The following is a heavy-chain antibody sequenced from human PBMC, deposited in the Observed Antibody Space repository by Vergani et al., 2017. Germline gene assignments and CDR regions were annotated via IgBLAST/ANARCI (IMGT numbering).Heavy chain of an antibody. V-gene: IGHV3-23*01. CDR2: LTGGGGST. Sequence: EVQLLESGGSLKQPGGSVRLSCAASGFTFSTYAMHWVRQAPGKGLEWVSALTGGGGSTYYADSFKGRFIISRDNAKNSLYLQMNSLRAEDTAVYYCARDIGRNYYYYGMDVWGQGTTVTVSS. D-gene: IGHD3-10*01. J-gene: IGHJ6*02. CDR3: ARDIGRNYYYYGMDV. CDR1: GFTFSTYA.